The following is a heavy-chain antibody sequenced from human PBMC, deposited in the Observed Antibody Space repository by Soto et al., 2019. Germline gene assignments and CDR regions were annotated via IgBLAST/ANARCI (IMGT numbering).Heavy chain of an antibody. V-gene: IGHV3-9*01. Sequence: PGGSLRLSCAASGFTFDDYAMHWVRQAPGKGLEWVSGISWNSGSIGHADSVKGRFTISRDNAKNSLYLQMNSLRAEDTALYYCAKGGYSSSWYHAGYYYMDVWGKGTTVTVSS. CDR2: ISWNSGSI. CDR1: GFTFDDYA. J-gene: IGHJ6*03. CDR3: AKGGYSSSWYHAGYYYMDV. D-gene: IGHD6-13*01.